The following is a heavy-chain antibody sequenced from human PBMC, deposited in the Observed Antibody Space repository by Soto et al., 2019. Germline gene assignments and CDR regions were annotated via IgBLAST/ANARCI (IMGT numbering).Heavy chain of an antibody. D-gene: IGHD5-12*01. CDR1: GGSISSSSYY. V-gene: IGHV4-39*01. J-gene: IGHJ6*03. Sequence: SETLSLTCTVSGGSISSSSYYWGWIRQSPGKGLEWIGSFYYSGSTYYSPSLKSRVTVSGDTSKKQISMRLSSVTAADTAVYYCARISVASRYMDVWGKGSTVTVSS. CDR3: ARISVASRYMDV. CDR2: FYYSGST.